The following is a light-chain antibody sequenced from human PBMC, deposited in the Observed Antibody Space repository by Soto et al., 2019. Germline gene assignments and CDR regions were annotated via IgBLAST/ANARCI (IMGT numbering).Light chain of an antibody. CDR3: QRRSNWPSYT. J-gene: IGKJ2*01. CDR2: DAS. Sequence: IVLTQSPATLSLSPGERATLSCRASQSVSSYLAWYQQKPGQAPRLLIYDASNRATGIPARFSGSGSGTDFTLTISSLEPEDFAVYYCQRRSNWPSYTFGQGTKLEIK. V-gene: IGKV3-11*01. CDR1: QSVSSY.